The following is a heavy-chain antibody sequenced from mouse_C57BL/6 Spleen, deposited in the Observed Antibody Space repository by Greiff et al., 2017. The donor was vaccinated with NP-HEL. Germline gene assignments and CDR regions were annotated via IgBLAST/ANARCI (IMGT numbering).Heavy chain of an antibody. D-gene: IGHD1-1*01. V-gene: IGHV1-18*01. J-gene: IGHJ1*03. CDR1: GYTFTDYN. CDR2: INPNNGGT. CDR3: ARRDGTTVVGDWYFDV. Sequence: EVQLQQSGPELVKPGASVKIPCKASGYTFTDYNMDWVKQSHGKSLEWIGDINPNNGGTIYNQKFKGKATLTVDKSSSTAYMELRSLTSEDTAVYYCARRDGTTVVGDWYFDVWGTGTTVTVSS.